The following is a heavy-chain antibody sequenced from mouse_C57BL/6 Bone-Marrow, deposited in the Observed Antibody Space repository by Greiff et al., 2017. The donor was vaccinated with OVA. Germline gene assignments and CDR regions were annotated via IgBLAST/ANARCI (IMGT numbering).Heavy chain of an antibody. D-gene: IGHD2-3*01. CDR2: IYPGDGDT. J-gene: IGHJ3*01. CDR1: GYAFSSSW. CDR3: ARWRYHDGYSFAY. Sequence: QVQLKESGPELVKPGASVKISCKASGYAFSSSWMNWVKQRPGKGLEWIGRIYPGDGDTNYNGKFKGKATLTADKSSSTAYMQLSSLTSEDSAVYFCARWRYHDGYSFAYWGQGTLVTVSA. V-gene: IGHV1-82*01.